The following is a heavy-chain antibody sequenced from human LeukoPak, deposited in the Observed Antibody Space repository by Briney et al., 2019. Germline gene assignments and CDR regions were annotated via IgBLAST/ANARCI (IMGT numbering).Heavy chain of an antibody. J-gene: IGHJ6*02. CDR3: ARESRFLEYYNYGMDV. CDR1: GGSISSYY. V-gene: IGHV4-59*01. Sequence: SETLSLTCTVSGGSISSYYWSWIRQPPGRGLEWMGYIYYSGSTNYNPSLKSRVTISVDTSKHQFSLKLSSVTAADTAVYYCARESRFLEYYNYGMDVWGQGTTVTVSS. D-gene: IGHD3-3*01. CDR2: IYYSGST.